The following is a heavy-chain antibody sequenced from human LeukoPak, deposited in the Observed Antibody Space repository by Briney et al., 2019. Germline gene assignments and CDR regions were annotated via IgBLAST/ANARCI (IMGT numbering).Heavy chain of an antibody. D-gene: IGHD6-13*01. CDR3: ARVEDSSSWYSPSGQAPLAAFDY. CDR1: GYTFTSYG. J-gene: IGHJ4*02. CDR2: ISAYNGNT. Sequence: ASVKVSCKASGYTFTSYGSSWVRQAPGQGLEWMGWISAYNGNTNYAQKLQGRVTMTTDTSTSTAYMELRSLRSDDTAVYYCARVEDSSSWYSPSGQAPLAAFDYWGQGTLVTVSS. V-gene: IGHV1-18*01.